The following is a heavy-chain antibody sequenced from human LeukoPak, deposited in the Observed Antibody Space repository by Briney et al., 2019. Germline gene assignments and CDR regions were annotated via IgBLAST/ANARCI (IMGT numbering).Heavy chain of an antibody. D-gene: IGHD1-1*01. CDR2: ISYDGSHK. CDR1: GFTFTFPNYA. Sequence: PGGSLRLSCTASGFTFTFPNYAVHWVRQAPGKGLEWVALISYDGSHKYYADSVKGRFTISRDNAKNSLSLQMNSLRVEDTAVYYCVSRLRGYSWNYWGQGTLVTVSS. CDR3: VSRLRGYSWNY. J-gene: IGHJ4*02. V-gene: IGHV3-30*04.